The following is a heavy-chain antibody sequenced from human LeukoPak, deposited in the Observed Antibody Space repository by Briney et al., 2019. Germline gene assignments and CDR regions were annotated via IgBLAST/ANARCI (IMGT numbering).Heavy chain of an antibody. Sequence: GGSLRLSCAASGFTFSNAWMSWVRQAPGKGLEWVGRIKSKTDGGTTDYAAPVKGRFTISRDDSKNTLYLQMNSLKTEDTAVHYCTTFLTSGIVVVPAALEGVDYWGQGTLVTVSS. D-gene: IGHD2-2*01. J-gene: IGHJ4*02. V-gene: IGHV3-15*01. CDR2: IKSKTDGGTT. CDR3: TTFLTSGIVVVPAALEGVDY. CDR1: GFTFSNAW.